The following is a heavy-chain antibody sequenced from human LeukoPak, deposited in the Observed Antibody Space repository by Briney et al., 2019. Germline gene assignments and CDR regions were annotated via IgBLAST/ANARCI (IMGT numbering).Heavy chain of an antibody. CDR1: GFTFSNAW. CDR2: IKRKSDGGTT. Sequence: SGGSLRLSCAASGFTFSNAWMSWVRQAPGKWLEGIGRIKRKSDGGTTDYAAPVKGRFTISRDDSKNTLYLQMNSLKTEDTAVYYCTTVGLSGFYDSRGYYYFDYWGQGTLVTVSS. D-gene: IGHD3-22*01. J-gene: IGHJ4*02. CDR3: TTVGLSGFYDSRGYYYFDY. V-gene: IGHV3-15*01.